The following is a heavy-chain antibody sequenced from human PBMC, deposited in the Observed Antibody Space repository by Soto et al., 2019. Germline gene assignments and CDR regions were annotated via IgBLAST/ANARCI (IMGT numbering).Heavy chain of an antibody. CDR2: IKSKTDGGTT. D-gene: IGHD3-3*01. CDR3: TTGDDFWSGYETDV. CDR1: GFTFSNAW. J-gene: IGHJ6*02. V-gene: IGHV3-15*01. Sequence: EVQLVESGGGLVKPGGSLRLSCAASGFTFSNAWMSWVRQAPGRGLEWVGRIKSKTDGGTTDYAAPVKGRFTISRDDSKNTLYLQMNSLKTEDTAVYYCTTGDDFWSGYETDVWGQGTTVTVSS.